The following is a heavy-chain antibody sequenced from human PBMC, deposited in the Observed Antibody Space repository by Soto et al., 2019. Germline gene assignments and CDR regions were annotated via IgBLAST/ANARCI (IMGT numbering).Heavy chain of an antibody. CDR1: GFTFSSYA. CDR3: AKDTAAAGTGGI. V-gene: IGHV3-23*01. J-gene: IGHJ3*02. Sequence: PGGSLRLSCAASGFTFSSYAMSWVRQASGKGLEWVSAISGSGGSTYYADSVKGRFTISRDNSKNTLYLQMNSLRAEDTAVYYCAKDTAAAGTGGIWGQGTMVTVSS. CDR2: ISGSGGST. D-gene: IGHD6-13*01.